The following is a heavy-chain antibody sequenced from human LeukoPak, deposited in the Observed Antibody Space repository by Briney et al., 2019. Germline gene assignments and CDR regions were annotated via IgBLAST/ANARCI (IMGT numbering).Heavy chain of an antibody. J-gene: IGHJ4*02. CDR2: IYPGDSDT. V-gene: IGHV5-51*01. CDR1: GYSFTSYW. CDR3: ARSTGYAFSYIDF. D-gene: IGHD1-1*01. Sequence: KPGESLRISCKASGYSFTSYWIDWVRQVPGKGLEWMGIIYPGDSDTRYNPSFQCQVTISVDKSIATAYLQWSSLKASDTAIYYCARSTGYAFSYIDFWAQGTLVTVSS.